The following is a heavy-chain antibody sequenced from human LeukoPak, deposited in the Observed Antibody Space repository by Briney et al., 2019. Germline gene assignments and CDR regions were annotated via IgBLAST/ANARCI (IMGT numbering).Heavy chain of an antibody. CDR1: GYSFTSYW. J-gene: IGHJ5*02. Sequence: RGESLRISCKGSGYSFTSYWIGWVRQMPGKGLEWMGIIYPGDSDTRYSPSFQGQVTISADKSISTAYLQWSSLKASDTAMYYCARSPEALTSGYSGYDPMSWFDPWGHGTLVTVSS. CDR3: ARSPEALTSGYSGYDPMSWFDP. V-gene: IGHV5-51*01. CDR2: IYPGDSDT. D-gene: IGHD5-12*01.